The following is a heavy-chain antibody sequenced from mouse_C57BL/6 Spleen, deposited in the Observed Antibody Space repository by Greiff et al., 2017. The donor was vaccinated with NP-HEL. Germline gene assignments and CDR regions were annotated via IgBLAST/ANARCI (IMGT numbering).Heavy chain of an antibody. Sequence: VQWVESDAELVKPGASVKISCKVSGYTFTDHTIHWMKQRPEQGLEWIGNIYPRDGSTKYNEKFKGKATLTADKTSSTAYMQLNSLTSEDSAVYFCARPAVGIHWYFDVWGTGTTVTVSS. CDR2: IYPRDGST. CDR1: GYTFTDHT. CDR3: ARPAVGIHWYFDV. V-gene: IGHV1-78*01. D-gene: IGHD1-1*02. J-gene: IGHJ1*03.